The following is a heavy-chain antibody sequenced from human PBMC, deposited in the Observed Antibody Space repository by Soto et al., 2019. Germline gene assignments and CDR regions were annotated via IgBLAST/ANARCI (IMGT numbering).Heavy chain of an antibody. D-gene: IGHD2-15*01. CDR1: GGTFSTYA. CDR3: ARGEYDVVVMAGTSRGYQHAYHDMDV. Sequence: QDHLVQSGAAVKKPASSVKISCRSTGGTFSTYAFSWVRQAPGQGLEWMGGIIPMFATPIYAQKYQGRVTITADDSTSTAYMEVTSLRSNDTPVYFCARGEYDVVVMAGTSRGYQHAYHDMDVWGQGTSVTVSS. V-gene: IGHV1-69*12. J-gene: IGHJ6*02. CDR2: IIPMFATP.